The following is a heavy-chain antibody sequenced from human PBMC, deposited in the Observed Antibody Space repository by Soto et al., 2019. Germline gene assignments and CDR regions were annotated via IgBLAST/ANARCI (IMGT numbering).Heavy chain of an antibody. J-gene: IGHJ5*02. D-gene: IGHD6-13*01. CDR2: IYYTGTT. V-gene: IGHV4-59*08. CDR3: ATQGAAAGAGWFDP. Sequence: SVTLSLTCTVNGASISNYYWSWIREPPGKGLEWIGQIYYTGTTNYNPSLKSRVTISVDTSKNQFSLKVNSVTAADTAVYYCATQGAAAGAGWFDPWGQGTLVTVS. CDR1: GASISNYY.